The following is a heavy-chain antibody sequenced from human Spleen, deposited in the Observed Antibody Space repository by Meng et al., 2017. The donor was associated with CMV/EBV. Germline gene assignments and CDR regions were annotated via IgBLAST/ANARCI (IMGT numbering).Heavy chain of an antibody. CDR3: ARVGIAAAEGPRD. V-gene: IGHV4-39*07. Sequence: QLQLQESGPGLVKPSETLSLTCTVSGGSISSSSYYWGWIRQPPGKGLEWIGSIYYSGSTYYNPSLKSRVTISVDTSKNQFSLKLSSVTAADTAVYYCARVGIAAAEGPRDWGQGTLVTVSS. CDR1: GGSISSSSYY. CDR2: IYYSGST. J-gene: IGHJ4*02. D-gene: IGHD6-13*01.